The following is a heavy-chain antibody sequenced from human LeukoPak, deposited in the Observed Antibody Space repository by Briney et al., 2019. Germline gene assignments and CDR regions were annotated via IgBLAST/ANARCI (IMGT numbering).Heavy chain of an antibody. CDR3: ARGQNTYSNYPFDY. CDR1: GGSISSGGYY. CDR2: IYYSGST. V-gene: IGHV4-31*03. D-gene: IGHD4-11*01. J-gene: IGHJ4*02. Sequence: SETLSLTCTVSGGSISSGGYYWSWIRQHPGKGLEWIGYIYYSGSTNYNPSLKSRVTISVDTSKNQFSLKLSSVTAADTAVYYCARGQNTYSNYPFDYWGQGTLVTVSS.